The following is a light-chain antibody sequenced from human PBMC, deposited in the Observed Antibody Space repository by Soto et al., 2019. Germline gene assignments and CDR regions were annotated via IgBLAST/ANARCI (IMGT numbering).Light chain of an antibody. Sequence: DIQLTQSPSFLSASVGDRVTITCRASQGISSYLAWYQQKPGKAPKLLIYAASTLQSGVPSRFSGSGSGTEFTLTISSLQPEDFATYYCQQLNSYPQWTFGQGTKAEIK. CDR2: AAS. CDR3: QQLNSYPQWT. J-gene: IGKJ1*01. V-gene: IGKV1-9*01. CDR1: QGISSY.